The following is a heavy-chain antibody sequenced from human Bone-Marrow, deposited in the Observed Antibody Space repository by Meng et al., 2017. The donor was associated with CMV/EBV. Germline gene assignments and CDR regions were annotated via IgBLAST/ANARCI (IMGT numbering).Heavy chain of an antibody. CDR1: GGSTSSSSYY. CDR2: IYYSGST. CDR3: ASEGIVVVPAANDAFDI. V-gene: IGHV4-39*07. Sequence: SETLSLTCTVSGGSTSSSSYYWGWIRQPPGKGLEWIGSIYYSGSTYYNPSLKSRVTISVDTSKNQFSLKLSSVTAADTAVYYCASEGIVVVPAANDAFDIWGQGTRVTGSS. J-gene: IGHJ3*02. D-gene: IGHD2-2*01.